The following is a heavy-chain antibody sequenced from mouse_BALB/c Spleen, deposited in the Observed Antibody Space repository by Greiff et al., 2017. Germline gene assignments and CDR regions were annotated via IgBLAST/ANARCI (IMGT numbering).Heavy chain of an antibody. CDR1: GYTFTSYD. D-gene: IGHD4-1*01. CDR3: ARRLTLNWEYFDY. V-gene: IGHV1S56*01. J-gene: IGHJ2*01. CDR2: LFPGDGST. Sequence: QVQLQQSGAELVKPGASVKLSCKASGYTFTSYDINWVRQRPEQGLEWIGWLFPGDGSTKYNEKFKGKATLTTDKSSSTAYMQLSRLTSEDSAVYFCARRLTLNWEYFDYWGQGTTLTVSS.